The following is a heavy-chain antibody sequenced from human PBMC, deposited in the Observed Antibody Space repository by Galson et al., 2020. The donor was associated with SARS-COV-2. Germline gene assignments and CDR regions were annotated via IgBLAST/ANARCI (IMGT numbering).Heavy chain of an antibody. V-gene: IGHV3-21*01. J-gene: IGHJ4*02. D-gene: IGHD2-2*01. CDR1: GFTFSSYN. CDR3: ARDAKYCDGTNCGGH. Sequence: TGGSLRLSCAASGFTFSSYNMNWVRQAPGKGLEWVSYIRSGSSYIYYADSVKGRFTISRDNAKNSLYLQMTSLRAEDTAIYYCARDAKYCDGTNCGGHWGQGTLVTVSS. CDR2: IRSGSSYI.